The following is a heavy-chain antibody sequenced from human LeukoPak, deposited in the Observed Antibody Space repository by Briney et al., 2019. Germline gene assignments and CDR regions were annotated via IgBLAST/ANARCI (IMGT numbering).Heavy chain of an antibody. V-gene: IGHV3-23*01. CDR2: ITDTGYT. D-gene: IGHD2-2*01. CDR3: ARGPLYCSSTSCYSGYGMDV. Sequence: GGSLRLSCAASGFIFSSFSMTWVRQAPGKGLEWVSTITDTGYTYDADSVKGRFTISRDNSKNTLYLQMNSLRAEDTAVYYCARGPLYCSSTSCYSGYGMDVWGQGTTVTVSS. CDR1: GFIFSSFS. J-gene: IGHJ6*02.